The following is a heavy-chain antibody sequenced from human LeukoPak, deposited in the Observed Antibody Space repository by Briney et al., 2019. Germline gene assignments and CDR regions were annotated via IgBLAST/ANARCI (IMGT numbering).Heavy chain of an antibody. J-gene: IGHJ4*02. V-gene: IGHV3-23*01. CDR1: GFTFIKYS. CDR3: AKRSAESSGYFNY. CDR2: ITGSGAFT. Sequence: GGSLRLSCAASGFTFIKYSMTWVRQAPGKGLEWVSAITGSGAFTDCADSVKGRFTISRDNSKNTLYLQMNSLRAEDTAVYYCAKRSAESSGYFNYWGQGILVTVSS. D-gene: IGHD6-19*01.